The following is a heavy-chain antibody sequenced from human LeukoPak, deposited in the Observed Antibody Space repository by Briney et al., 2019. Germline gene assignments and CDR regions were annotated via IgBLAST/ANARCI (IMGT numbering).Heavy chain of an antibody. Sequence: GVLVILSATGTRFTARSYAMIWVPHAPGQGLDSGSGTNEPGVYTYYADSVKGRFTVSRDNSENTLYLQMNSLRVEDTAVYYCVRDFHCSDGSCPLFDCWGQGTLVTVSS. J-gene: IGHJ4*02. CDR1: RFTARSYA. CDR3: VRDFHCSDGSCPLFDC. D-gene: IGHD2-15*01. CDR2: TNEPGVYT. V-gene: IGHV3-23*01.